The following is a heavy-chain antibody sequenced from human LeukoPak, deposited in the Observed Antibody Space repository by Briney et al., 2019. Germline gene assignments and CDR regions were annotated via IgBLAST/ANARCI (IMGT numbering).Heavy chain of an antibody. CDR1: GLTFSSYW. V-gene: IGHV3-74*01. Sequence: GGSLRLSCAVSGLTFSSYWMHCVRHAPGKGLVWVSRINSDGSSTNYGDSVKGRFTISRDNAKSTLYLQMNSLRAEDTAVYYCATGTMYSGTFLLDYWGQGTLVTVSS. CDR3: ATGTMYSGTFLLDY. J-gene: IGHJ4*02. CDR2: INSDGSST. D-gene: IGHD1-26*01.